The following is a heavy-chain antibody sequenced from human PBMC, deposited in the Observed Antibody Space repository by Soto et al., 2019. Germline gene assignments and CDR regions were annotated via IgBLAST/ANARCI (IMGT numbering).Heavy chain of an antibody. Sequence: EVQLLESGGGLVQPGGSLRLSCAASGFTFSSYAMSWVRQAPGKGLEWVSAISGSGGSTYYADSVKGRFTISRDNSKNPLYLQTNSLGAEDTAVYYCARMGYDSSGYYIYYFDYWGQGTLVTVSS. CDR2: ISGSGGST. CDR3: ARMGYDSSGYYIYYFDY. J-gene: IGHJ4*02. CDR1: GFTFSSYA. D-gene: IGHD3-22*01. V-gene: IGHV3-23*01.